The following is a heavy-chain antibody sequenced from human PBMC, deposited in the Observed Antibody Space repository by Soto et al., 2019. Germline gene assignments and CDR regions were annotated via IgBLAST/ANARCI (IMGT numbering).Heavy chain of an antibody. CDR2: IFSNDEK. V-gene: IGHV2-26*01. D-gene: IGHD1-7*01. Sequence: SGPTLVNPTETLTLTCPVSGFSLSNARMGVCSIRQPPGKALEWLAHIFSNDEKSYSTSLKSRLTISKDTSKSQVVLTMTYMDPVDTATYYCARILPPGITRTTGEPWWFDTRGEGTLVTVSS. CDR3: ARILPPGITRTTGEPWWFDT. J-gene: IGHJ5*02. CDR1: GFSLSNARMG.